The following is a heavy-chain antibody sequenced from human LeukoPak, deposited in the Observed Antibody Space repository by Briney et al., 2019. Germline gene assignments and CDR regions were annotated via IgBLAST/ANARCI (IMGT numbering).Heavy chain of an antibody. J-gene: IGHJ3*02. D-gene: IGHD3-22*01. CDR3: ARGAFNYYDTIGYSNDAFDI. Sequence: SETLSLTCPVSGDSISSGGHYWSWIRQHPGKGLEWIAYISYSGSTYYNPSIKSRIIISVDTSKNRFSLKLSSVAAADTAVYFCARGAFNYYDTIGYSNDAFDIWGQGTMVTVSS. CDR1: GDSISSGGHY. CDR2: ISYSGST. V-gene: IGHV4-31*03.